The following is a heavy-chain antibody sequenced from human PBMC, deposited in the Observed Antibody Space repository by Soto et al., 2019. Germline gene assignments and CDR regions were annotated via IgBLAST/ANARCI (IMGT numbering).Heavy chain of an antibody. CDR1: GYTFTRYG. V-gene: IGHV1-18*01. Sequence: QVQLVQSGAEVKNPGASVKVSCKASGYTFTRYGIGWARQAPGQGLEWMGWINTYNGNTNYAQNVQGRVTLTTATSTSTAYMELRSLTSNDTAIYYCARVDVYVTPSPQDVWGQGTTVIVSS. D-gene: IGHD5-12*01. CDR3: ARVDVYVTPSPQDV. J-gene: IGHJ6*02. CDR2: INTYNGNT.